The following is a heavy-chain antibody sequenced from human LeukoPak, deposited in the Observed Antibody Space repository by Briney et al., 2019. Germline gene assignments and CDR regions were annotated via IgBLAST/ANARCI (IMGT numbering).Heavy chain of an antibody. CDR1: GFTFSAYS. D-gene: IGHD2-15*01. CDR2: ITRSSSAK. J-gene: IGHJ4*02. V-gene: IGHV3-48*01. CDR3: ASRPDAAQGPFDY. Sequence: GGSLRLSCVASGFTFSAYSMNWMRQAPGKGLEWVSYITRSSSAKYYADSVKGRFTISRDSSKNTLYLQMNSLRAEDTAVYYCASRPDAAQGPFDYWGQGSLLTVSS.